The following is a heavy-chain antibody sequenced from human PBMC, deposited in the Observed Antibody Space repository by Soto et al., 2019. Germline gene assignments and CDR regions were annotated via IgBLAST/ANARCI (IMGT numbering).Heavy chain of an antibody. CDR1: GGSISTYY. V-gene: IGHV4-59*01. J-gene: IGHJ6*02. CDR2: IHYSGST. D-gene: IGHD6-19*01. CDR3: AKILGQWLVQFHYGMDV. Sequence: SETLSLTCTGSGGSISTYYWSWIRQPPGKGLEWIGYIHYSGSTNYNPSLKSRVTISVDTSKNQFSLKLSSVTAADTAVYYCAKILGQWLVQFHYGMDVWGQGTTVTVSS.